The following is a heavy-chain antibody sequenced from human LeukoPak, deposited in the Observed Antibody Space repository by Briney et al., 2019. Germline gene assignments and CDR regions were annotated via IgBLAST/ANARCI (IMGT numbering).Heavy chain of an antibody. Sequence: GGSLRLSCAASGFTFSSYTMSWVRQAPGKGLKCVSAISGRGNTTYDADSVKGRFTISRDNSKNTLYLQMNSLRAEDTAVYYCAKGGLATAGTSFYFNYWGQGTLVTVSS. D-gene: IGHD6-13*01. V-gene: IGHV3-23*01. J-gene: IGHJ4*02. CDR2: ISGRGNTT. CDR3: AKGGLATAGTSFYFNY. CDR1: GFTFSSYT.